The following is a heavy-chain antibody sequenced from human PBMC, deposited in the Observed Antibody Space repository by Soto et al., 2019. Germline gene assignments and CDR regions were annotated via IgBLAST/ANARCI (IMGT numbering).Heavy chain of an antibody. CDR2: IRGGGSPI. J-gene: IGHJ4*02. V-gene: IGHV3-48*03. CDR1: GFTFSAHE. D-gene: IGHD1-7*01. Sequence: GGSLRLSCAASGFTFSAHEMNWVRQAPGKGLEWLSYIRGGGSPIYYADSVRGRFTISRDNAKNSLYLQMNSLRAEDTAIYYCASKIFGTTYFNYWGQGALVTVSS. CDR3: ASKIFGTTYFNY.